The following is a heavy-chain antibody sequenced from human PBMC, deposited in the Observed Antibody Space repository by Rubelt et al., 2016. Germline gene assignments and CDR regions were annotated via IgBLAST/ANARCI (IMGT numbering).Heavy chain of an antibody. CDR3: TTVNFAAFDL. Sequence: GGSLRLSCAASGFTFTNAWLNWVRQAPGKGLEWVGRIKSKTDGGTTDYAAPVKGRFTIPRDDSTNTVFLQMNSLKIEDTALYYCTTVNFAAFDLWGQGTLVTVSS. D-gene: IGHD3/OR15-3a*01. CDR1: GFTFTNAW. V-gene: IGHV3-15*07. CDR2: IKSKTDGGTT. J-gene: IGHJ3*01.